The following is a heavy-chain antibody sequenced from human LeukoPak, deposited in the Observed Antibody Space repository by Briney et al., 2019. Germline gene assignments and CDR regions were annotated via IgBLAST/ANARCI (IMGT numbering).Heavy chain of an antibody. V-gene: IGHV4-39*01. Sequence: SEALSLTCTVSGGSISSGSYYWGWIRQPPGKGLERIGSIYYSGSTYYNPSLKSRVTISVDTSKNQFSLKLSSVTAADTAVYYCARHGYSSGWPHYRLYYYYYMDVWGKGTTVTISS. D-gene: IGHD6-19*01. J-gene: IGHJ6*03. CDR2: IYYSGST. CDR3: ARHGYSSGWPHYRLYYYYYMDV. CDR1: GGSISSGSYY.